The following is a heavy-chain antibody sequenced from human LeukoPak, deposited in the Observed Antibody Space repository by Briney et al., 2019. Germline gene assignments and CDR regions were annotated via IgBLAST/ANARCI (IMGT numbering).Heavy chain of an antibody. CDR3: ARGSNYYGSGSAYYYYMDV. Sequence: SETLSLTCTFSGGSINNFYWSWIRQPAGKGLEWIGRIHASENTNYNPSLKSRVTMLVDTSKNQFSLKLSSVTAADTAVYYCARGSNYYGSGSAYYYYMDVWGKGTTVTVSS. J-gene: IGHJ6*03. CDR2: IHASENT. D-gene: IGHD3-10*01. CDR1: GGSINNFY. V-gene: IGHV4-4*07.